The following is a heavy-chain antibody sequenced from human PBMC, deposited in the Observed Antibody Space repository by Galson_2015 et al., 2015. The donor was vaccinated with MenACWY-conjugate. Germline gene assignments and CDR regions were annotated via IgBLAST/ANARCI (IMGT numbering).Heavy chain of an antibody. D-gene: IGHD3-10*01. Sequence: SVKVSCKASGGTFSSYAISWVRQAPGQGLEWMGGIIPIFGTTNYARKFQGRVTITRDTSASTAYMELSSLRSEDTAVYYCARDSRLRGNDYWGQGTLVTVSS. CDR2: IIPIFGTT. CDR1: GGTFSSYA. V-gene: IGHV1-69*05. CDR3: ARDSRLRGNDY. J-gene: IGHJ4*02.